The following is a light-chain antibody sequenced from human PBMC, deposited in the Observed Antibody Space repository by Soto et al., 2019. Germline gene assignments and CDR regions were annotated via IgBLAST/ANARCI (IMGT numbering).Light chain of an antibody. J-gene: IGKJ1*01. CDR1: QNVDGD. Sequence: EGVTTQSPATLSVSPGERATLSCRASQNVDGDLAWYQQKPGQAPRLLIYRTSTRANGTPVRFSGSGSGTEFTLTISSLQSEDFAVYYCQHYNNWPRTFGQGTKVEIK. V-gene: IGKV3-15*01. CDR2: RTS. CDR3: QHYNNWPRT.